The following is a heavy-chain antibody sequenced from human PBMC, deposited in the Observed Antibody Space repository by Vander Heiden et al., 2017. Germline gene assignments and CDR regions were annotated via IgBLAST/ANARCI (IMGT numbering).Heavy chain of an antibody. D-gene: IGHD3-10*01. V-gene: IGHV4-39*01. J-gene: IGHJ4*02. CDR3: AGISGSYSRGYYFDY. Sequence: QLQLQESGPGLGKPSETLSLTCTVSGGSISSSGFYWGWIRQPPGKGLEWIGTFYYSGSTYYNPSLKSRVTISVDTSKNQFSLKLSSVTAADTAVYYCAGISGSYSRGYYFDYWGQGTLITVYS. CDR2: FYYSGST. CDR1: GGSISSSGFY.